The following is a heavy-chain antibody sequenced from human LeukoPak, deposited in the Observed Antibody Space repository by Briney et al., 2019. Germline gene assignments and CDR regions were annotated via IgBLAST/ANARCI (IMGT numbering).Heavy chain of an antibody. J-gene: IGHJ4*02. Sequence: ASVKVSCKASGYTFSGFGISWVRQAPGQGLEWMGWISGYNGHRKYAQRLQGRVIMTTDTSTSTAYMELRSLRSDDTAVYFCTRDGLRADDYDFDYWGQGTLVTVSS. CDR3: TRDGLRADDYDFDY. D-gene: IGHD4-17*01. V-gene: IGHV1-18*01. CDR1: GYTFSGFG. CDR2: ISGYNGHR.